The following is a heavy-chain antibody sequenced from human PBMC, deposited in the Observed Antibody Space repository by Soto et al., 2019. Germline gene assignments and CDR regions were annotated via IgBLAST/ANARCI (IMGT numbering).Heavy chain of an antibody. V-gene: IGHV3-11*06. Sequence: VQLVESGGGLVKPGGSLRLSCVASGFTFSDYYMSWVRQAPGKGLEWLSYSSNSGTYTKYAGSVKGRFSISRDNAKNSLYLQINSLRGEDTAIYYCARSGDNYNVLDYWGQGTPVTVSS. J-gene: IGHJ4*02. D-gene: IGHD3-10*02. CDR2: SSNSGTYT. CDR1: GFTFSDYY. CDR3: ARSGDNYNVLDY.